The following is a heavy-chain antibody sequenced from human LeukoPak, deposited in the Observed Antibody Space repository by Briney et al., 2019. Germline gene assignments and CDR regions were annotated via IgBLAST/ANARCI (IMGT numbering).Heavy chain of an antibody. CDR2: TYFRSKWYH. D-gene: IGHD1-7*01. Sequence: QTLSLTCALSGDCVSSKSAGWDWIRQSPLSGLEWLGRTYFRSKWYHDYAVSVKSRITINPNTSKNQFSLQLNSVTPKDTAVYYCARERGRYNWNYVDWFDPWGQGTLVTVSS. CDR3: ARERGRYNWNYVDWFDP. V-gene: IGHV6-1*01. CDR1: GDCVSSKSAG. J-gene: IGHJ5*02.